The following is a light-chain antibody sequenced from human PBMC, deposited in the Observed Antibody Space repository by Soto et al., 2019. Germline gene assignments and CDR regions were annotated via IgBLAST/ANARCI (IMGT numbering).Light chain of an antibody. CDR1: SSDVGGYNS. V-gene: IGLV2-14*01. CDR3: NSYTSTSNIVA. Sequence: QSALTQPASVSGSPGQSITISCTGTSSDVGGYNSVCWHQQHPGKAPKLMIYEVYNRPSGVSDRFSASKSGNTASLTISGLQAEDEADYYCNSYTSTSNIVAFGGGTKLTVL. CDR2: EVY. J-gene: IGLJ2*01.